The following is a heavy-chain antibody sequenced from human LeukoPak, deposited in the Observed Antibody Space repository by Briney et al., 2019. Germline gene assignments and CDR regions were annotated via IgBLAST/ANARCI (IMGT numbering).Heavy chain of an antibody. CDR2: IWYDGSNK. J-gene: IGHJ4*02. V-gene: IGHV3-33*01. CDR3: ARAVYCVQACFDF. D-gene: IGHD5/OR15-5a*01. Sequence: GRSLRLSCAASGFTFTSYGMHWVRQAPGKGLEWVAIIWYDGSNKYYTDSVKGRFTISRDNSKNTLYLQMNSLGVEDTAVYYCARAVYCVQACFDFWGQGTLVTVSS. CDR1: GFTFTSYG.